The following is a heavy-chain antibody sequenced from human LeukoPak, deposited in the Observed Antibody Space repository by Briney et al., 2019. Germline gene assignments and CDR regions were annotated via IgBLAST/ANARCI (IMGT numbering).Heavy chain of an antibody. Sequence: KTGGSLRLSCAASGFTFSNARMSWVRQAPGKGLEWVGRIKSKTDGGTTDYAAPVKGRFTISRDDSKNPLYLQMNSLKTEDTPVYYCNTEAGTMVRGVRNYYYYYMDVWGKGTTVTVSS. CDR3: NTEAGTMVRGVRNYYYYYMDV. D-gene: IGHD3-10*01. V-gene: IGHV3-15*01. J-gene: IGHJ6*03. CDR1: GFTFSNAR. CDR2: IKSKTDGGTT.